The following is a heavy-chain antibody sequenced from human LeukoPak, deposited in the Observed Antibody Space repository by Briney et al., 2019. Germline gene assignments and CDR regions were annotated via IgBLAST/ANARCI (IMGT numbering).Heavy chain of an antibody. CDR2: ISWDGGST. D-gene: IGHD5-18*01. CDR1: GFTFDDYA. Sequence: GGSLRLSCAASGFTFDDYAMHWVRQAPGKGLEWVSLISWDGGSTYYADSVKGRFTISRDNSKNSLYLQMNSLRAEDTALYYCAKDKRGYSYGKTYYYYYMDVWGKGTTVTVSS. J-gene: IGHJ6*03. CDR3: AKDKRGYSYGKTYYYYYMDV. V-gene: IGHV3-43D*03.